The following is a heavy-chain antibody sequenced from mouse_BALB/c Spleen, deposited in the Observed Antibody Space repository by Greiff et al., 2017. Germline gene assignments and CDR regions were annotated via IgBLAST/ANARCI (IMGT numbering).Heavy chain of an antibody. V-gene: IGHV5-9-4*01. CDR1: GFTFSSYA. J-gene: IGHJ3*01. D-gene: IGHD2-3*01. CDR3: ATPYDGYYGAFAY. Sequence: EVQRVESGGGLVKPGGSLKLSCAASGFTFSSYAMSWVRQSPEKRLEWVAEISSGGSYTYYPDTVTGRFTISRDNAKNTLYLEMSSLRSEDTAMYYCATPYDGYYGAFAYWGQGTLVTVSA. CDR2: ISSGGSYT.